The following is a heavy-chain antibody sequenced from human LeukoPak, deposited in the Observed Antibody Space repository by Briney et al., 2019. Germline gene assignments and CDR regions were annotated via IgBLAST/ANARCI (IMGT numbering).Heavy chain of an antibody. CDR2: MRQDGNEK. Sequence: PGGSLRLSCVASGFTFSSYWMTWVRQAPGKGLEWVANMRQDGNEKYYVDSVRGRFTISRDNAKNSLYLQMNSLRAEDTAVYYCATDPYYYDSGSFAAFDIWGQGTMVTVSS. J-gene: IGHJ3*02. D-gene: IGHD3-10*01. V-gene: IGHV3-7*01. CDR1: GFTFSSYW. CDR3: ATDPYYYDSGSFAAFDI.